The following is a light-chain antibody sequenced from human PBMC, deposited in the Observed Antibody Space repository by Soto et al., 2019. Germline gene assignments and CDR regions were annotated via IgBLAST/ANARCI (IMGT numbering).Light chain of an antibody. J-gene: IGLJ2*01. V-gene: IGLV2-14*03. CDR3: SSFTTSTTRV. CDR1: SSDVGYYNY. Sequence: QSALTQPASVSGSVGQSITISCTGTSSDVGYYNYVSWYQQHPGNAPKLIIYDVNNRPSGVSDRFSGSKSGNTASLTISGLQAEDEADYYCSSFTTSTTRVFGGGTKVTVL. CDR2: DVN.